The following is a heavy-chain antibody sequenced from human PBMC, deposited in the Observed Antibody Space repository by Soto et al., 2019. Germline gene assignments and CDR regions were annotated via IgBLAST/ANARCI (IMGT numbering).Heavy chain of an antibody. Sequence: SETLSLTCAVSGGSISSSHWWSWVRPPPGKGLEWIGEIYHSGRTNYKPSLKSRVTISVDKSKNQFSLMRSSVTAADTAVYYCARDRRITIFGVVIITPKAPSFYYGMDVWGQGTTVTVSS. D-gene: IGHD3-3*01. CDR1: GGSISSSHW. CDR2: IYHSGRT. V-gene: IGHV4-4*02. CDR3: ARDRRITIFGVVIITPKAPSFYYGMDV. J-gene: IGHJ6*02.